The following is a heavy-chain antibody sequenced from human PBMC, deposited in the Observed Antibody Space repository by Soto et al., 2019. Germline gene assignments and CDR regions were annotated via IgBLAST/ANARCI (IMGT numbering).Heavy chain of an antibody. Sequence: QVQLVQSGAEARKPGASVKVSCKASGHTFTTNAISWVRQAPGQGLEWMGWVSADNGNTNYAQKFQGRFTMTTDTSTSTAYMELRSLRSDDTAVYYCATGESVAVRPGFYYYNMDVWGKGTTVTVSS. D-gene: IGHD6-6*01. CDR2: VSADNGNT. J-gene: IGHJ6*03. V-gene: IGHV1-18*01. CDR3: ATGESVAVRPGFYYYNMDV. CDR1: GHTFTTNA.